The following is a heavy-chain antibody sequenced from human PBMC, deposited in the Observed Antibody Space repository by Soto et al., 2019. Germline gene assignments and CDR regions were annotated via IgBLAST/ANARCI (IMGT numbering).Heavy chain of an antibody. V-gene: IGHV1-69*13. J-gene: IGHJ6*02. CDR2: IIPIIGSA. D-gene: IGHD2-21*01. CDR3: ARDSVYSEGDFGSGPYSYCYCFDA. Sequence: SVKVSCKASGATFTSYAMSWVRQAPGQGLEWMGGIIPIIGSANYARKFQGRVTMTADASTSTAYMELSRMRADATAVCYCARDSVYSEGDFGSGPYSYCYCFDAWGRETTVAVSS. CDR1: GATFTSYA.